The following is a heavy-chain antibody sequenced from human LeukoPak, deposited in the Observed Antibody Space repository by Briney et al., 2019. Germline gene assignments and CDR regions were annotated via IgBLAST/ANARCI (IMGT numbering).Heavy chain of an antibody. Sequence: GGSLRLSCAASGFTFPSCAMAWVRQAPGKGLEWVSSISSSGTNTYYADSVRGRFTISRDSSKNTLYLQMNSLRADDTALYYCAKDIRPSGSYGWFAPWGQGTLVIVSS. CDR3: AKDIRPSGSYGWFAP. J-gene: IGHJ5*02. CDR1: GFTFPSCA. CDR2: ISSSGTNT. D-gene: IGHD3-10*01. V-gene: IGHV3-23*01.